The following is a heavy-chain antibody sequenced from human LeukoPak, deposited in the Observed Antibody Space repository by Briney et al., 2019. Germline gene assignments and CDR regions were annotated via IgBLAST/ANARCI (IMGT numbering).Heavy chain of an antibody. D-gene: IGHD3-22*01. CDR1: GGSFSGYY. J-gene: IGHJ4*02. V-gene: IGHV4-34*01. Sequence: SETLSLTCAVYGGSFSGYYWSWIRQPPGKGLEWIGEINHSGSTNYNPSLKSRVTISVDTSKNQFSLKLSSVTAADTAVYYCASSSGDSSGYHKSYYFDYWGLGTLVTVSS. CDR3: ASSSGDSSGYHKSYYFDY. CDR2: INHSGST.